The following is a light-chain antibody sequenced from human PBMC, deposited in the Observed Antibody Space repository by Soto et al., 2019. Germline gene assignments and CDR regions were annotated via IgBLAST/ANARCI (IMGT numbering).Light chain of an antibody. Sequence: SYERTQQPSVSVAPGRAARVTCGGSNIVGYNVQWYQQKPGQAPVLVVYDDDVRPSGIPERFSGSNSGNAATLTISRVEAGDEADYCCQIWESDSDHYVFGSGSMVTDL. CDR2: DDD. V-gene: IGLV3-21*02. CDR3: QIWESDSDHYV. J-gene: IGLJ1*01. CDR1: NIVGYN.